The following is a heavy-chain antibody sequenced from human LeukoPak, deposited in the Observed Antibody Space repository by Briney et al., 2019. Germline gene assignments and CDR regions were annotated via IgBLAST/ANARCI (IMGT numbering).Heavy chain of an antibody. CDR2: IYQSGTT. V-gene: IGHV4-30-2*01. Sequence: SETLSLTCTVSGVSINSGGYYWSWIRQPPGKGLEWIGYIYQSGTTNYNPSLNSRATISVDRSKNQFSMKLSSVTAADTAVYYGARDTDSYSSGPLDAFELWGQGTMVTVSS. CDR1: GVSINSGGYY. CDR3: ARDTDSYSSGPLDAFEL. J-gene: IGHJ3*01. D-gene: IGHD6-19*01.